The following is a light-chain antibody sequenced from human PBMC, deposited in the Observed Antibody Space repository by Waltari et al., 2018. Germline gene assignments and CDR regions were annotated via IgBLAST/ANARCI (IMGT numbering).Light chain of an antibody. J-gene: IGLJ3*02. CDR3: QSYDSSLSGSV. CDR2: GNN. Sequence: QSVLTQPPSVSGAPGQRVTISCTGINPNIGAGYDVHWYQQFPGTAPKLLIYGNNHRPSGVPDRFSGSNSGTSASLAITGLQAEDEADYYCQSYDSSLSGSVFGGGNKLTVL. V-gene: IGLV1-40*01. CDR1: NPNIGAGYD.